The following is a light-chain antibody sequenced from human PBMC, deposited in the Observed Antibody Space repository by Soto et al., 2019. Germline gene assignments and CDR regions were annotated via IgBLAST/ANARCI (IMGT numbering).Light chain of an antibody. J-gene: IGKJ1*01. CDR3: QQCGSTQA. V-gene: IGKV3D-20*01. CDR1: QRVSSDY. Sequence: EIELTQSPATLSVSVGERATISCRASQRVSSDYFAWYQQKPGRGPRLLMYDASSWPSGVPDRFSGSGSGTDFTLTISRLEPEDFAVYYCQQCGSTQAFGQGTKVDIK. CDR2: DAS.